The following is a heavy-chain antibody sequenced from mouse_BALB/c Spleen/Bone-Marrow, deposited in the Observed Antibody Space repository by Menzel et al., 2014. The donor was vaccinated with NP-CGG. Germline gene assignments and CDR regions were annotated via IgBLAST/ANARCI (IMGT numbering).Heavy chain of an antibody. CDR3: ARDENVGIYWYFDV. V-gene: IGHV7-3*02. CDR2: IRNKANGYTT. CDR1: GFTFTDYY. J-gene: IGHJ1*01. Sequence: VQLKESGGGLVQPGGSLRLSCAASGFTFTDYYMSWVRPPPGKALEWLGFIRNKANGYTTYYSASVKGRFTISRDNSQSILYLQMNTLRAENSATYYCARDENVGIYWYFDVWGAGTTVTVSS.